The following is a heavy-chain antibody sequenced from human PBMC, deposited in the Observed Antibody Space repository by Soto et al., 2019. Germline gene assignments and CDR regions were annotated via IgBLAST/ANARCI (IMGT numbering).Heavy chain of an antibody. CDR3: ARDRLRGYDSSGFYS. J-gene: IGHJ4*02. V-gene: IGHV1-18*01. Sequence: ASVKVSCKASGYTFTNYGISWVRQAPGQGLEWMGWISAYNGNTNYAQKLQDRVTMTTATSTNTVFLELRSLKSDDTAIYYCARDRLRGYDSSGFYSWGQGTMVTVSS. CDR2: ISAYNGNT. CDR1: GYTFTNYG. D-gene: IGHD3-22*01.